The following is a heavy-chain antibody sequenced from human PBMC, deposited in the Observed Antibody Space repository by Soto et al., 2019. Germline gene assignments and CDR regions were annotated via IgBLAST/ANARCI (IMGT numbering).Heavy chain of an antibody. D-gene: IGHD6-19*01. Sequence: GGSLRLSCAASGFTFSSYGMHWVRQAPGKGLEWVAVISYDGSNKYYADSVKGRFTISRDNSKNTLYLQMNSLRAEDTAVYYCAKDSSGYSSGWADAFDIWGQGTMVTVSS. CDR2: ISYDGSNK. V-gene: IGHV3-30*18. J-gene: IGHJ3*02. CDR3: AKDSSGYSSGWADAFDI. CDR1: GFTFSSYG.